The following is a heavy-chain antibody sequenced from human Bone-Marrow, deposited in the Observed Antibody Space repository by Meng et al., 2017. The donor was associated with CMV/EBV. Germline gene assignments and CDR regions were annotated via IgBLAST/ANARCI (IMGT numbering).Heavy chain of an antibody. V-gene: IGHV3-66*02. D-gene: IGHD6-19*01. CDR2: IYSGGST. CDR1: GFTVSSNY. J-gene: IGHJ4*02. Sequence: GESLKISCAASGFTVSSNYMSWVRQAPGKGLEWVSVIYSGGSTYYADSVKGRFTISRDNSKNTLYLQMNILRAEDTAVYYCASFGQWLVRALNYWGQGTLVTVSS. CDR3: ASFGQWLVRALNY.